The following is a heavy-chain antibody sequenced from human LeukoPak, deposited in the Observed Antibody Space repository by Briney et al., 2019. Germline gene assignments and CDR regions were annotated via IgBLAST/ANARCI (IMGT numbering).Heavy chain of an antibody. J-gene: IGHJ4*02. D-gene: IGHD6-19*01. CDR3: ARNGRVVGSGWSYFFFEY. Sequence: GGSLRLSCAVSGFSFSSYWMSWVRQAPGKGLKCVANIKEDGSEIHYVDSVKGRFTLSRDNARNSLYLQMTSLRVEDTAVYFCARNGRVVGSGWSYFFFEYWGQGTRVTVSS. V-gene: IGHV3-7*01. CDR1: GFSFSSYW. CDR2: IKEDGSEI.